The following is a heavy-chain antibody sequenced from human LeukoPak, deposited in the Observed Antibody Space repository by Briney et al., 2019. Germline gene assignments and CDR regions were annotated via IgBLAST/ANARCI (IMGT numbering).Heavy chain of an antibody. Sequence: SETLSLTCAVYGGSFSGYYWSWIRQPPGKGLEWIGEINHSGSTNYNPSLKSRVTISVDTSKNQFSLKLSSVTAAHTAVYYCARAPGDCSSTSCYGGDWLDPWGQGTLVTVSS. V-gene: IGHV4-34*01. CDR1: GGSFSGYY. D-gene: IGHD2-2*01. J-gene: IGHJ5*02. CDR2: INHSGST. CDR3: ARAPGDCSSTSCYGGDWLDP.